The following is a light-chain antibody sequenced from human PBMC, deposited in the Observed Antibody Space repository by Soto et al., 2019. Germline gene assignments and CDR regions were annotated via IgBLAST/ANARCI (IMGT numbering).Light chain of an antibody. CDR3: EQYAGSPPYT. J-gene: IGKJ2*01. V-gene: IGKV3-20*01. Sequence: EIVLTQSPGTLSLSPGERATLSCRASQSVSSNYLAWYQQKPGQAHRLLIYDASSKATGIPDRFSGSGSGTDFTLTISRLEPEDFAVYYWEQYAGSPPYTFGQGTKLEIK. CDR2: DAS. CDR1: QSVSSNY.